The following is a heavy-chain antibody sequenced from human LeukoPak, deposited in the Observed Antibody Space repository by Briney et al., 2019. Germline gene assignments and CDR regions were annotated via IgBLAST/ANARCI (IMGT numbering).Heavy chain of an antibody. J-gene: IGHJ6*02. Sequence: PSETLSLTCAVYGGSFSGYYWSWIRQPPGKGLEWIGEINHSGSTNYSPSLKSRVTISVDTSKNQFSLKLSSVTAADTAVYYCARGLELLTLSYYYGMDVWGQGTTVTVSS. D-gene: IGHD1-7*01. CDR2: INHSGST. CDR3: ARGLELLTLSYYYGMDV. V-gene: IGHV4-34*01. CDR1: GGSFSGYY.